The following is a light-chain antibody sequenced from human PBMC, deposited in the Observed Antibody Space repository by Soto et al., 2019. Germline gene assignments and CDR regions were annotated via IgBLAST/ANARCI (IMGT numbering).Light chain of an antibody. CDR1: QGISSY. Sequence: DIQMTQSPSSLSASVGDRVTISCRMSQGISSYLAWYQQKPGKAPKLLIYAASTLQSGVPSRFSGSGSGTEFTLTISSLQPEDFATYYCQQLNSYPSITFGQGTRLEIK. V-gene: IGKV1-9*01. J-gene: IGKJ5*01. CDR2: AAS. CDR3: QQLNSYPSIT.